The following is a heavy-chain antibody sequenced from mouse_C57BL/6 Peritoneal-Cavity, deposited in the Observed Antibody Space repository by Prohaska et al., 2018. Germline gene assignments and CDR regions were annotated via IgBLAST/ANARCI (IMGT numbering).Heavy chain of an antibody. D-gene: IGHD2-1*01. CDR2: MKSDGSAI. CDR3: MRYGNYWYFDV. Sequence: EVQLLETGGGLVQPGGSRGLSCEGSGFTFSGFWMRWVRQTPWKTLEWIGEMKSDGSAINYAPSIKDRFTIFRENDKSTLYLQMSNVRSEDTATYFCMRYGNYWYFDVWGTGTTVTVSS. V-gene: IGHV11-2*01. CDR1: GFTFSGFW. J-gene: IGHJ1*03.